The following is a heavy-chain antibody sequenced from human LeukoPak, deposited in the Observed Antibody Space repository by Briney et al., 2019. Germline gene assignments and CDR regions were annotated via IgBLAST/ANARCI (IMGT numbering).Heavy chain of an antibody. V-gene: IGHV3-73*01. Sequence: GGSLRLSCAASGFTFSDSGMHWVRQASGKGLEWVGHIRSKVDSYATVYAASVKGRFTITRDDSENTAYLQMNSLRAEDTAVYYCATWTTRGSDYWGQGALVTVSS. J-gene: IGHJ4*02. CDR2: IRSKVDSYAT. CDR1: GFTFSDSG. CDR3: ATWTTRGSDY. D-gene: IGHD1-1*01.